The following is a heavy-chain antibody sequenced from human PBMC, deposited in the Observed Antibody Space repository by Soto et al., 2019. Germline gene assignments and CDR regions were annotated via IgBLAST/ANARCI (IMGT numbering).Heavy chain of an antibody. J-gene: IGHJ6*02. CDR2: TYYRSKWYN. V-gene: IGHV6-1*01. CDR3: ARDAQNCSSTSCYDYYYGMDV. Sequence: PSQTLSLTCAISGDSVSSNSAAWNWIRQSPSRGLEWLGRTYYRSKWYNDYAVSVESRITINPDTSKNQFSLQLNSVTPEDTAVYYCARDAQNCSSTSCYDYYYGMDVWGQGTTVTVSS. CDR1: GDSVSSNSAA. D-gene: IGHD2-2*01.